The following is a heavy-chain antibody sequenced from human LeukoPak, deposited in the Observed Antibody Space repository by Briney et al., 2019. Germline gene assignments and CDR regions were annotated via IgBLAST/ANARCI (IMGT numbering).Heavy chain of an antibody. CDR3: ASATNQDDWFDP. CDR1: GFTFSSYW. J-gene: IGHJ5*02. D-gene: IGHD1-1*01. V-gene: IGHV3-74*01. CDR2: INSDGSST. Sequence: PGGSLRLSCAASGFTFSSYWMHWVRQAPGKGLVWVSRINSDGSSTTYADSVKGRFTISRDNAKNTLYLQMNSLRSEDTAVYYCASATNQDDWFDPWGQGTLVTVSS.